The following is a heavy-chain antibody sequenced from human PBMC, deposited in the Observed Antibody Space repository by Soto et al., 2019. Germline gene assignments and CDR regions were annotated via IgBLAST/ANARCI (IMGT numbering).Heavy chain of an antibody. CDR3: ARRSAAGP. V-gene: IGHV4-34*01. D-gene: IGHD6-25*01. J-gene: IGHJ5*02. Sequence: QVQLQQWGAGLLKPSETLSLTCAVYGGSFSGYYWSWIRQPPGKGLEWIGEINHSGSTNYNPSLKSRVTITVDKSKNQFSLKVGSVTAADTALYYCARRSAAGPWGQGTLVTVSS. CDR1: GGSFSGYY. CDR2: INHSGST.